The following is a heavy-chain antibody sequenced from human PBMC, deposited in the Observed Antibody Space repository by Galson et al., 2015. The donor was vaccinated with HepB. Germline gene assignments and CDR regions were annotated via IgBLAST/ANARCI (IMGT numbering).Heavy chain of an antibody. Sequence: SLRLSCAASGFTLSSFTLNWVRQAPGKGLEWVSSISGGSTYIYYADSVKGRFTISRDNANNSLYLQMDSLRVEDTAVYYCARDGSGFSDWFDPWGQGTLVTVSS. CDR2: ISGGSTYI. D-gene: IGHD2-2*03. J-gene: IGHJ5*02. V-gene: IGHV3-21*01. CDR3: ARDGSGFSDWFDP. CDR1: GFTLSSFT.